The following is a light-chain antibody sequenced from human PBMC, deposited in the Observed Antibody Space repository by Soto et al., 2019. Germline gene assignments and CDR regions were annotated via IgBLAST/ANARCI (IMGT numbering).Light chain of an antibody. CDR2: WAS. CDR1: QTILYSSNNRNY. V-gene: IGKV4-1*01. Sequence: DIVMTQSPDSLAVSLGERATINCKSSQTILYSSNNRNYMAWYQQKPGQSPKLLIYWASARESGVPDRFSGSGSGTDFTLTISSLQAEDVAVYYCQQYYTPPWTFGQGTQVEVK. J-gene: IGKJ1*01. CDR3: QQYYTPPWT.